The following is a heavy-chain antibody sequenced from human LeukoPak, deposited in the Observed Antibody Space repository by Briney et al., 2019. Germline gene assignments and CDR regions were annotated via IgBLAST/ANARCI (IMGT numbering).Heavy chain of an antibody. J-gene: IGHJ6*03. V-gene: IGHV3-30*18. CDR1: GFTFSNYG. D-gene: IGHD1-26*01. Sequence: PGGSLRLSCAASGFTFSNYGMHWVRQAPGKGLEWVAVISYDGSNKYYIDSVKGRFTISRDNSKNTLFLQMNSLRAEDTALYYCAKYPGGFTGIVNYYHMDVWGKGTTVTVSS. CDR3: AKYPGGFTGIVNYYHMDV. CDR2: ISYDGSNK.